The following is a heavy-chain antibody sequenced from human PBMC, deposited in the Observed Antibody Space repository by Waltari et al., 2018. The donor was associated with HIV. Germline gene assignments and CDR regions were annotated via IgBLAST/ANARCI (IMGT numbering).Heavy chain of an antibody. CDR3: ARASGYAVLDNYYFYGLDV. CDR1: GFTFSSYN. Sequence: EVQLVESGGGLVQPGESLRLSCAASGFTFSSYNKIWVRQAPGKGLEWVAYINTGSSAIYYADSVKGRFTLSRDNAENSLYLQMDSLRDDDTAVYYCARASGYAVLDNYYFYGLDVWGQGTTVTVSS. D-gene: IGHD3-3*01. V-gene: IGHV3-48*02. J-gene: IGHJ6*02. CDR2: INTGSSAI.